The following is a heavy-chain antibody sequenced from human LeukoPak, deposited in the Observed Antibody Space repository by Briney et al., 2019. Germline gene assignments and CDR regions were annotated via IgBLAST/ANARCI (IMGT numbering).Heavy chain of an antibody. Sequence: SETLSLTCTVSGGSINSYYWSWIRQPPGKGLEWIGYIYYSGSTNYNPSLKSRVTISVDTSKNQFSLKLSSVTAADTAVYYCARDEKQGFDPWGQGTLVTVSS. CDR1: GGSINSYY. J-gene: IGHJ5*02. V-gene: IGHV4-59*01. CDR2: IYYSGST. CDR3: ARDEKQGFDP.